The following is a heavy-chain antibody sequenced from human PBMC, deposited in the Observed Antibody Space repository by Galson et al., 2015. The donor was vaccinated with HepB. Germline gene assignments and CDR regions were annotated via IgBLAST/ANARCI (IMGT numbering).Heavy chain of an antibody. V-gene: IGHV1-46*01. CDR1: GYTFTSQY. J-gene: IGHJ4*02. Sequence: SVKVSCKASGYTFTSQYIHWVRQAPGQGLEWMGVINPNGGSKYYAQKFQGRVTMSRDTSTSTVDMELSSLRPEDTAVYYCAGDPAVVTAIPGVFDYWGQGTLVTVSS. D-gene: IGHD2-21*02. CDR3: AGDPAVVTAIPGVFDY. CDR2: INPNGGSK.